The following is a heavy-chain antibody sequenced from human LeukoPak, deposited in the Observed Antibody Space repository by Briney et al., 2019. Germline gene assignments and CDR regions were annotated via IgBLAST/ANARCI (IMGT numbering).Heavy chain of an antibody. CDR2: IASDGNNR. V-gene: IGHV3-74*01. CDR3: ARGRPHGNDY. J-gene: IGHJ4*02. Sequence: GGSLRLSCAASGFTFSSYWMNWVRQVPGKGLVWVSRIASDGNNRDYADSVKGRFTISRDNAKNTLYLQMNSLRVEDTAVYYCARGRPHGNDYWGQGTLVTVTS. CDR1: GFTFSSYW. D-gene: IGHD4-23*01.